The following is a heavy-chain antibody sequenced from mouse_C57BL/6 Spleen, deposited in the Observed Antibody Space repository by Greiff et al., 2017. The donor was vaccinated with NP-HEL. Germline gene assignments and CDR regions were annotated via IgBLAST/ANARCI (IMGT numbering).Heavy chain of an antibody. Sequence: EVKLVESGGDLVKPGGSLKLSCAASGFTFSSYGMSWVRQTPDKRLEWVATISSGGSYTYYPDSVKGRFTISRDNAKNTLYLQMSSLKSEDTAMYCCARHWDTAQALDYWGQGTTLTVSS. CDR3: ARHWDTAQALDY. D-gene: IGHD3-2*02. V-gene: IGHV5-6*02. J-gene: IGHJ2*01. CDR1: GFTFSSYG. CDR2: ISSGGSYT.